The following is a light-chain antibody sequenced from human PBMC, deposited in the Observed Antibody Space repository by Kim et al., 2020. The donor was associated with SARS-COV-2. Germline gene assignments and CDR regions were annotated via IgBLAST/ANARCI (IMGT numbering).Light chain of an antibody. J-gene: IGLJ1*01. CDR3: QAWDSSTYV. V-gene: IGLV3-1*01. Sequence: VSPGQTATITCSGDKLGDKYVCWYQQKPGQSPVLVIYQDIERPSGIPARFSGSNSGNTATLTISGTQPMDEADYYCQAWDSSTYVFGTGTKVTVL. CDR1: KLGDKY. CDR2: QDI.